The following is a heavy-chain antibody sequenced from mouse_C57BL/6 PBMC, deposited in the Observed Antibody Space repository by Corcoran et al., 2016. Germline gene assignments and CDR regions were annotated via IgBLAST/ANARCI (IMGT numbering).Heavy chain of an antibody. CDR2: IYPGSGNT. J-gene: IGHJ3*01. CDR1: GYTFTAYY. CDR3: ARGYYGSSSGWFAY. V-gene: IGHV1-76*01. D-gene: IGHD1-1*01. Sequence: QVQLKQSGAELVRPGASVKLSCKASGYTFTAYYINWVKQRPGQGLEWIARIYPGSGNTYYNEKFKGKATLTAEKSSSTAYMQLSSLTSEDSAVYFCARGYYGSSSGWFAYWGQGTLVTVSA.